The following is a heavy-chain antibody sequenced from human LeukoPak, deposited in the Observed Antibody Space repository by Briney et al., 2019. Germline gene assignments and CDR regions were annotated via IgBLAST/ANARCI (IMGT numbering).Heavy chain of an antibody. V-gene: IGHV3-21*01. D-gene: IGHD6-6*01. CDR2: ISSSSSYI. Sequence: GESLRLSCAASGFTFSSYSMNWVRQAPGKGLEWVSSISSSSSYIYYADSVKGRFTISRDNAKNSLYLQMNSLRAEDTAVYYCARVLTEYSSSFHYWGQGTLVTVSS. J-gene: IGHJ4*02. CDR3: ARVLTEYSSSFHY. CDR1: GFTFSSYS.